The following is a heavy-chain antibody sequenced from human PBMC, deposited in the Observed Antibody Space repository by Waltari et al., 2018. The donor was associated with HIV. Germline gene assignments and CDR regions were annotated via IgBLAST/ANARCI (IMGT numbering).Heavy chain of an antibody. CDR1: GFTVSSNY. V-gene: IGHV3-53*01. D-gene: IGHD3-16*01. J-gene: IGHJ3*02. Sequence: EVQLVESGGGLIQPGGSLRLSCAASGFTVSSNYMSWVRQAPGKGVGWVSVIYSGGSTDDADAVNGRFTISRDNSKNTLYLQMNSLRAEDTAVYYCARVHIGGAFDIWGQGTMVTVSS. CDR3: ARVHIGGAFDI. CDR2: IYSGGST.